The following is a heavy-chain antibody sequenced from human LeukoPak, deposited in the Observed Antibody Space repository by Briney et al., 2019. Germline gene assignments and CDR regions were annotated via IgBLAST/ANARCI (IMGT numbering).Heavy chain of an antibody. CDR1: GYTFTGYQ. J-gene: IGHJ3*02. V-gene: IGHV1-69*04. CDR3: ARASITIFGVVSAFDI. CDR2: IIPILGIA. D-gene: IGHD3-3*01. Sequence: SVKVSCKASGYTFTGYQMHWVRQAPGQGLEWMGRIIPILGIANYAQKFQGRVTITADKSTSTAYMELSSLRSEDTAVYYCARASITIFGVVSAFDIWGQGTMVTVSS.